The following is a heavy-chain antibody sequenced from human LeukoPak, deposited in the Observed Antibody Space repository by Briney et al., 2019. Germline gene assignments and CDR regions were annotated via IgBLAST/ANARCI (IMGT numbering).Heavy chain of an antibody. J-gene: IGHJ4*02. CDR2: IDYSGST. D-gene: IGHD3-10*01. V-gene: IGHV4-59*11. CDR3: ARKGYFGSESYFDY. CDR1: GGSIRSHH. Sequence: SETLSLTCTVSGGSIRSHHWSWIRQPPRKGLECMGYIDYSGSTNYNPSLKSRVTISEATSKNQFSLKLSSVTAADTDVYYCARKGYFGSESYFDYWGQGTLVTVSS.